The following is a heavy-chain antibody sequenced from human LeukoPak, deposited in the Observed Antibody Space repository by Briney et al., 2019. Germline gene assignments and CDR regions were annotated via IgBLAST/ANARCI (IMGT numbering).Heavy chain of an antibody. CDR2: IYHSGST. Sequence: SETLSLTCAVSGGSISSGGYSWSWIRQPPGKGLEWIGYIYHSGSTYYNPSLKSRVTISLDTSKNQFSLKLNSVTAADTAVYYCARIMTTVAFLFDYWGQGTLVTVSS. D-gene: IGHD4-23*01. V-gene: IGHV4-30-2*01. CDR1: GGSISSGGYS. J-gene: IGHJ4*02. CDR3: ARIMTTVAFLFDY.